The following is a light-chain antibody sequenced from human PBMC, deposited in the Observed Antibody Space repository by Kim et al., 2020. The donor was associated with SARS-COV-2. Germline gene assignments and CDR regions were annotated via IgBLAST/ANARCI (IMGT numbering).Light chain of an antibody. Sequence: QSVLTQPPSVSGAPGQRVTISCAGSSSNIGAGYDVHWYQQLPGTAPKLLMYGNSNRPSGVPDRFSGSKSGTSASLAIAGLQAEDEADYFCQSFDTSLANSIFGGGTKVTVL. CDR2: GNS. CDR1: SSNIGAGYD. V-gene: IGLV1-40*01. J-gene: IGLJ2*01. CDR3: QSFDTSLANSI.